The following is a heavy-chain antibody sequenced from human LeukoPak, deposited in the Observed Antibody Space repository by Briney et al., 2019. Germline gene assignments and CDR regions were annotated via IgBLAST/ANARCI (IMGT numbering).Heavy chain of an antibody. V-gene: IGHV1-69*04. CDR2: IIPILGIA. CDR3: ATTQGIAVAGSRVYYFDY. CDR1: GGTFSSYA. Sequence: SVKVSCKASGGTFSSYAISWVRQAPGQGLEWMGRIIPILGIANYAQKFQGRVTMTEDTSTDTAYMELSSLRSEDTAVYYCATTQGIAVAGSRVYYFDYWGQGTLVTVSS. D-gene: IGHD6-19*01. J-gene: IGHJ4*02.